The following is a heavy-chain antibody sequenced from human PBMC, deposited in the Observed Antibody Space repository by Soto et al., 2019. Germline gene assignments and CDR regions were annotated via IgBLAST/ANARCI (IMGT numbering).Heavy chain of an antibody. J-gene: IGHJ3*02. CDR3: AKIPHSSSWYLDAFDI. V-gene: IGHV3-23*01. Sequence: PGGSLRLSCAASGFTVSSYAMSWVRQAPGKGLEWVSAISGTGISTYYADSVKGRFTISRDNSKNTLYLQMNSLRAEDTAVYYCAKIPHSSSWYLDAFDIWGQGTMVTVSS. CDR2: ISGTGIST. D-gene: IGHD6-13*01. CDR1: GFTVSSYA.